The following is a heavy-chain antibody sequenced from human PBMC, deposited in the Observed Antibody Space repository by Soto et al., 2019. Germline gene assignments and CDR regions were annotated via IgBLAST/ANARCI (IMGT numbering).Heavy chain of an antibody. J-gene: IGHJ6*02. V-gene: IGHV3-30*18. CDR3: AKDVEALARVGGMDV. CDR1: GFTFSSYV. Sequence: LRLSCAASGFTFSSYVMHWVRQAPGKGLEWVAVISYDGSNKYYADSVKGRFTISRDNSKNTLYLQMNSLRAEDTAVYYCAKDVEALARVGGMDVWGQGTTVTVSS. D-gene: IGHD6-6*01. CDR2: ISYDGSNK.